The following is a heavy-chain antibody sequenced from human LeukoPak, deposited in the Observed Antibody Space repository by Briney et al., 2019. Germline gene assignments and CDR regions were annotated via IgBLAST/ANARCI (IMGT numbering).Heavy chain of an antibody. V-gene: IGHV3-11*04. D-gene: IGHD4-11*01. Sequence: GGSLRLSCAASGFTFSDYYMSWIRQAPGKGLEWVSSISSTGGDIYYADSVKGRFTISRDNGKNSLYLQMNSLRAEDTAVYYCASQIYSDYAYWGQGTLVTVSS. CDR3: ASQIYSDYAY. J-gene: IGHJ4*02. CDR2: ISSTGGDI. CDR1: GFTFSDYY.